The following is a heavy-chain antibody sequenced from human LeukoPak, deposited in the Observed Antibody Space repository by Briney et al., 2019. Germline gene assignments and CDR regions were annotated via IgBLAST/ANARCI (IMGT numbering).Heavy chain of an antibody. Sequence: PGGSLRLSCTTSGFTFSHCGMHWVRRAPGKGLEWVAVIWYDGSNKYYADSVKGRFTVSRDNSRDTLYLQMNGLRVEDTAIYYCARDRTHYGDYWGQGTLVTVSS. CDR2: IWYDGSNK. CDR3: ARDRTHYGDY. J-gene: IGHJ4*02. V-gene: IGHV3-33*01. CDR1: GFTFSHCG.